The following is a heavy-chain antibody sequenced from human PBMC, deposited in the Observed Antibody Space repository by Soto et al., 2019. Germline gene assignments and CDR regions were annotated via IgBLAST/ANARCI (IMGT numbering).Heavy chain of an antibody. D-gene: IGHD6-13*01. J-gene: IGHJ4*02. V-gene: IGHV3-21*01. Sequence: GGSLRLSCAASGFTFSSYSMNWVRQAPGKGLDWVSSISSSSSSIYYADSVKGRFTISRDNARNSLFLQMNSLRAEDTAVYYCARGAHSSSWFFLDYWGQGALVTVSS. CDR3: ARGAHSSSWFFLDY. CDR2: ISSSSSSI. CDR1: GFTFSSYS.